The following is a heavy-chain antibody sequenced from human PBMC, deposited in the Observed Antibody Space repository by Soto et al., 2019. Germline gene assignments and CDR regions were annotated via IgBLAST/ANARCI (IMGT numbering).Heavy chain of an antibody. J-gene: IGHJ4*02. CDR3: AHCTLHDYGDYDPGTSHVFDS. CDR1: GFSLSNSGVG. V-gene: IGHV2-5*02. D-gene: IGHD4-17*01. CDR2: IYGDNDK. Sequence: QITLKESGPSPVKPTQTLTVTCTFSGFSLSNSGVGVAWIRPPPGKALEWLALIYGDNDKRSSPSLKTRLTITKDTSKDQGVLTMTNMDPVDTATDDCAHCTLHDYGDYDPGTSHVFDSWGQGTLVTVSS.